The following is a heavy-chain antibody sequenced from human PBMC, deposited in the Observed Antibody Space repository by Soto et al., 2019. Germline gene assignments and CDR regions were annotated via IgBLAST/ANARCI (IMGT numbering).Heavy chain of an antibody. V-gene: IGHV1-69*13. CDR1: GGTFSSYA. J-gene: IGHJ6*02. CDR2: IIPIFGTA. D-gene: IGHD2-2*01. Sequence: SVKVSCKASGGTFSSYAISWVRQAPGQGLEWMGGIIPIFGTANYAQKFQGRVTITADESTSTAYMELSSLRSEDTAVYYCARLPVANPDWSHYYGMAVWGQESTV. CDR3: ARLPVANPDWSHYYGMAV.